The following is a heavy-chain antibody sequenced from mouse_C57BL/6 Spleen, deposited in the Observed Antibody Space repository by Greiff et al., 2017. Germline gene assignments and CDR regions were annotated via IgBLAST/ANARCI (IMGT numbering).Heavy chain of an antibody. Sequence: QVQLQQPGAELVKPGASVKMSCKASGYTFTSYWITWVKQRPGQGLEWIGDIYPGSGSTNYNEKFKSKATLTVDTSSSTAYMQLSSLPSEDSAVYYCARGATVVATNWYFDVWGTGTTVTVSS. J-gene: IGHJ1*03. V-gene: IGHV1-55*01. CDR3: ARGATVVATNWYFDV. CDR2: IYPGSGST. CDR1: GYTFTSYW. D-gene: IGHD1-1*01.